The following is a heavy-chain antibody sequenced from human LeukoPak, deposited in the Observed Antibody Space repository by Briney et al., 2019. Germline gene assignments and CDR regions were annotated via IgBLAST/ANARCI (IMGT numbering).Heavy chain of an antibody. CDR3: ARQFDR. J-gene: IGHJ5*02. Sequence: SQTLSLTCTVSGGSISSGSYYWNWIRQPAGEGLEWIGLVYTSGSTNYNPSLKSQATISVDTSKNQFSLKLSSVTAADTAVYYCARQFDRWGRGTLVTVSA. V-gene: IGHV4-61*02. CDR2: VYTSGST. CDR1: GGSISSGSYY.